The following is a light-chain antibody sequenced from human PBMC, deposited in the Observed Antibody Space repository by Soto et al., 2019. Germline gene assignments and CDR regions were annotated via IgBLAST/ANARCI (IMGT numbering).Light chain of an antibody. V-gene: IGKV1-39*01. CDR2: AAS. J-gene: IGKJ5*01. CDR1: QSISSY. CDR3: QPPIT. Sequence: DIQMTQSPSFLSASVGDRVTITCRASQSISSYLNWYQQKPGKAPKLLIYAASSLQSGVPSRFSGSGSGTDFTLTISSLQPEDFATYYCQPPITFGQGTRLEIK.